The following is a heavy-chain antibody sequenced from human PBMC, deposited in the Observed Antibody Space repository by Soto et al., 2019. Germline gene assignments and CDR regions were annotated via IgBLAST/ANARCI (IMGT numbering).Heavy chain of an antibody. D-gene: IGHD5-12*01. CDR2: IYYSGST. J-gene: IGHJ4*02. V-gene: IGHV4-59*01. CDR3: ARGGRKLFDY. Sequence: QVQLQESGPGLVKPSETLSLTCTVSGGSISSYYWSWIRQPPGKGLEWIGYIYYSGSTNYNPSLKSRVTISVDTSKNQFSLKLSSVTAADTAVYYCARGGRKLFDYWGQGTLVTVSS. CDR1: GGSISSYY.